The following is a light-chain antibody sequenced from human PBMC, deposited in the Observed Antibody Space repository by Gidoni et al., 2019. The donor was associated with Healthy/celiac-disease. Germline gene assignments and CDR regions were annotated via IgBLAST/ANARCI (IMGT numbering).Light chain of an antibody. J-gene: IGKJ2*01. V-gene: IGKV3-20*01. CDR1: QSVNSSY. CDR3: QQYGSSPYT. Sequence: EIVLTQSPGTLSVSPGESATLSFRARQSVNSSYLAWYQQKPGQAPRLLIYVASSRAAGLPDMCSGRGSGTDFTLTISRREPEEFAVYYWQQYGSSPYTFGQGTKLEIK. CDR2: VAS.